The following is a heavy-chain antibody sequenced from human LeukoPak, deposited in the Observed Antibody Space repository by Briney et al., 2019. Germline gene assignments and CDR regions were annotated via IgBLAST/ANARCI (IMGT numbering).Heavy chain of an antibody. CDR1: GGSFSGYY. Sequence: PSETLSLTCAVYGGSFSGYYWSWIRQPPGKGLEWIGEINHSGSTNYNPSLKSRVTISVDTSKNQFSLKLSSVTAADTAVYYCARRGNWGSTWLDYWGQGTLVTVSS. J-gene: IGHJ4*02. V-gene: IGHV4-34*01. D-gene: IGHD7-27*01. CDR3: ARRGNWGSTWLDY. CDR2: INHSGST.